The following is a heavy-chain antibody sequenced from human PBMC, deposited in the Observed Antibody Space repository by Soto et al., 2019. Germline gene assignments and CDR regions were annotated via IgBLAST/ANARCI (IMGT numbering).Heavy chain of an antibody. CDR3: AGEGYTFGPGAVRGAFDM. CDR2: IIPIFGTT. Sequence: QVQLVQSETEVRKPGSSVKVSCRASGGTFGSNAISWVRQAPGQGLEWMGNIIPIFGTTKNAENFQGRVTLTADASTYKACMELSSLRTEDTAISYCAGEGYTFGPGAVRGAFDMWGRGTMVTVSS. J-gene: IGHJ3*02. CDR1: GGTFGSNA. V-gene: IGHV1-69*15. D-gene: IGHD1-1*01.